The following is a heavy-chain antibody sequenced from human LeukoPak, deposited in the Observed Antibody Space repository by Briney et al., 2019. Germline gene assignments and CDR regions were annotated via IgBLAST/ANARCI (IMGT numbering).Heavy chain of an antibody. V-gene: IGHV3-23*01. J-gene: IGHJ4*02. CDR2: ISASGSAT. CDR1: GFIFSNYG. Sequence: GGSLRLSCAASGFIFSNYGMNWARQAPGKGLEWVAAISASGSATSYADSVRGRFTISRDNSKSTTYLQMNSLRAEDTAVFYCAKDLYLRDFWSDYFDYWGQGIPVTVSS. D-gene: IGHD3-3*01. CDR3: AKDLYLRDFWSDYFDY.